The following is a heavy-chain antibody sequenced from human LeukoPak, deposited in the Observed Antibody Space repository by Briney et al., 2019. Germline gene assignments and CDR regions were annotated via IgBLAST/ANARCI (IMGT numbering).Heavy chain of an antibody. D-gene: IGHD3-22*01. CDR1: GFTFSSYA. CDR2: ISGSGEST. Sequence: GGSLRLSCAASGFTFSSYAMSWVRQAPGKGLEWVSDISGSGESTYYADSVKGRLTISRDNSKNTLFLQMNSLRAEDTAVYYCAKVSHSSGYYYYDYWGQGTLVTVSS. J-gene: IGHJ4*02. V-gene: IGHV3-23*01. CDR3: AKVSHSSGYYYYDY.